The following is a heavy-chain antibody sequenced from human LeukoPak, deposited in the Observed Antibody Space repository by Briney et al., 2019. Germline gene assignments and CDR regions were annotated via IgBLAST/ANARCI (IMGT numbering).Heavy chain of an antibody. CDR2: IIPIFGTA. D-gene: IGHD3-3*01. Sequence: SVKVSCKASGGTFSSYAISWVRQAPGQGLKWMGGIIPIFGTANYAQKFQGRVTITADESTSTAYMELSGLRSEDTAVYYCARSGRGYYDFWSGKYYFDYWGQGTLVTVSS. CDR3: ARSGRGYYDFWSGKYYFDY. J-gene: IGHJ4*02. CDR1: GGTFSSYA. V-gene: IGHV1-69*13.